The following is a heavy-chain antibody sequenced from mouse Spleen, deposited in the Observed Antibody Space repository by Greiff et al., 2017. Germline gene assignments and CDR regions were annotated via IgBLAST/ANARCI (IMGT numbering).Heavy chain of an antibody. CDR1: GYTFTDYE. D-gene: IGHD4-1*01. V-gene: IGHV1-15*01. Sequence: VQLQQSGAELVRPGASVTLSCKASGYTFTDYEMHWVKQTPVHGLEWIGAIDPETGGTAYNQKFKGKAILTADKSSSTAYMELRSLTSEDSAVYYCTGTGTWAYWGQGTLVTVSA. CDR2: IDPETGGT. CDR3: TGTGTWAY. J-gene: IGHJ3*01.